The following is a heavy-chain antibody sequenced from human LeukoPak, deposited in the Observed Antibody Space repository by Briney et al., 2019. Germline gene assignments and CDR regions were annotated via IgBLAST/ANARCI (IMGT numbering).Heavy chain of an antibody. CDR3: TRDQMNY. CDR1: EFTVSRNY. J-gene: IGHJ4*02. V-gene: IGHV3-53*01. Sequence: GGSLRLSCTASEFTVSRNYMLWVRQAPGKGLEWVSLIFSNGDTHYADSVKGRFTISRDTSKNTVSLQMNSLRVEDTAMYYCTRDQMNYWGQGTLATVSS. CDR2: IFSNGDT. D-gene: IGHD5-24*01.